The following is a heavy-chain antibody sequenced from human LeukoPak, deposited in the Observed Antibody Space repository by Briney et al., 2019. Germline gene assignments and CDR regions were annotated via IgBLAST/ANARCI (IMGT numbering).Heavy chain of an antibody. J-gene: IGHJ1*01. CDR2: ISSSSSYI. V-gene: IGHV3-21*01. CDR1: GFTFSSDS. D-gene: IGHD1-26*01. CDR3: ASEITYGSYFPEYFQR. Sequence: GGSLRLSCAASGFTFSSDSMNWVRQAPGKGREWVSSISSSSSYIYYADSVKGRFTISRDNAKNSLYLQMDSLRAEDTAVYYCASEITYGSYFPEYFQRWGQGPVVRVS.